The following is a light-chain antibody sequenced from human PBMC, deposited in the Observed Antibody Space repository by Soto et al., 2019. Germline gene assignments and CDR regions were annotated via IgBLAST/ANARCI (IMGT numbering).Light chain of an antibody. CDR3: QQYNNLPYT. CDR1: QAISKY. V-gene: IGKV1-33*01. CDR2: DAS. J-gene: IGKJ2*01. Sequence: DIQMTQSPSSLSASLGDRVTITCQASQAISKYLHWYHQRPGKAPILVIYDASNLEAGAPSRFSGGGSATSFTLTISSLQPEDIGTYFCQQYNNLPYTFGQ.